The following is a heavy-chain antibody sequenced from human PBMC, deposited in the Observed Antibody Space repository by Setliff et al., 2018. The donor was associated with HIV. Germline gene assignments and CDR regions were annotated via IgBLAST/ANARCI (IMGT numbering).Heavy chain of an antibody. CDR2: IIPSGGDT. V-gene: IGHV1-46*01. Sequence: GASVKVSCKASGYPFITGYIHWVRQATGHGREWMGRIIPSGGDTIYAQKFQGRFTMTRDTSTSTVYMELSSLRSEDTAVYYCARDGAHHDFDYWGQGALVTVSS. D-gene: IGHD3-16*01. J-gene: IGHJ4*02. CDR3: ARDGAHHDFDY. CDR1: GYPFITGY.